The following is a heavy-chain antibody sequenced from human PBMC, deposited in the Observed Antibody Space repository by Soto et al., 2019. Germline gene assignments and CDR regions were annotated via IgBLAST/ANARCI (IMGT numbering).Heavy chain of an antibody. CDR3: ARSGHIFEGVV. V-gene: IGHV4-59*01. D-gene: IGHD3-16*01. Sequence: SETLSLTCTVSGASMTNYYGSWIRQSPGKGLEHIGYVYYSGTTYYSPSLESRTTISTDTANNEFSLKLTSLTAADTAIYYCARSGHIFEGVVWGQGVLVTVSS. J-gene: IGHJ4*02. CDR2: VYYSGTT. CDR1: GASMTNYY.